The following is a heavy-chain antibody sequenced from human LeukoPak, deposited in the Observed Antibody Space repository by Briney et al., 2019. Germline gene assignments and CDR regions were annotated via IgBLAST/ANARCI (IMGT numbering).Heavy chain of an antibody. CDR1: GFTFGDYA. CDR3: TRDGHRGVRPGRFDN. D-gene: IGHD3-10*01. Sequence: PGRSLRLSCTTSGFTFGDYAMSWVRLAPGKGLEWVGFIRSTAYGGTTEYAASVRGRITISRDDSRNIAYLQMNSLKTEDTAVYFCTRDGHRGVRPGRFDNWGQGTLVTVSP. CDR2: IRSTAYGGTT. J-gene: IGHJ4*02. V-gene: IGHV3-49*04.